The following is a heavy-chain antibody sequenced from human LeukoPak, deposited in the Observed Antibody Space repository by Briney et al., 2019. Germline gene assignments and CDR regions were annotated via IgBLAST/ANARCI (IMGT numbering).Heavy chain of an antibody. CDR3: ARCHLTTVTTTFDY. D-gene: IGHD4-17*01. CDR2: MNPNSGNT. Sequence: ASVKVSCKASGYTFTSYDFNWVRQATGQGLEWMGWMNPNSGNTGYAQKFQGRVTMTRNTSISTAYMELSSLRSEDTAVYYCARCHLTTVTTTFDYWGQGTLVTVSS. CDR1: GYTFTSYD. J-gene: IGHJ4*02. V-gene: IGHV1-8*01.